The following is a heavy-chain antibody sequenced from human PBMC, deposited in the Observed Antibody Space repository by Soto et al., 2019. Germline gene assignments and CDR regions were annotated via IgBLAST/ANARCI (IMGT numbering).Heavy chain of an antibody. D-gene: IGHD2-15*01. V-gene: IGHV3-21*01. CDR2: ICSSSSYF. Sequence: GGSLRLSCAASGFTFSSYSMNWVRQAPGKGLEFVSSICSSSSYFYYADSVKGRFTISRDNANNSLYLQMNSLRAEDTALYYCAREEGLVVATGFWFDPWGQGTLVTVPQ. CDR1: GFTFSSYS. J-gene: IGHJ5*02. CDR3: AREEGLVVATGFWFDP.